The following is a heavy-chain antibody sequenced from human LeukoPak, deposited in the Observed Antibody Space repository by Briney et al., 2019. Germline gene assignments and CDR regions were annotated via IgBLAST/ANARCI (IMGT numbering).Heavy chain of an antibody. CDR1: GGYISSYY. V-gene: IGHV4-59*01. CDR3: ARERNYDFWSGYYTGAFDI. Sequence: PSETLSLTCTVSGGYISSYYWSWIRQPPGKGLEWIGYIYYSGSTDYNPSLKSRVTISVDTSKNQFSLKLSSVTAADTAVYYCARERNYDFWSGYYTGAFDIWGQGTMVTVSS. D-gene: IGHD3-3*01. J-gene: IGHJ3*02. CDR2: IYYSGST.